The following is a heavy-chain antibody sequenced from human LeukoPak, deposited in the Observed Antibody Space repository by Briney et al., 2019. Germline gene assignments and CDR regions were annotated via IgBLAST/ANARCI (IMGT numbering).Heavy chain of an antibody. Sequence: QPGGSLRLSCAASGFTFSTYWMHWVRQAPGKGLVWVSCINSDGGSTSYADSVKGRFIISRDNAKNTLFLQMNSLRADDTAVYYCARVAAAGEKLNWFDPWGQGTLVTVSS. J-gene: IGHJ5*02. CDR1: GFTFSTYW. CDR2: INSDGGST. D-gene: IGHD6-13*01. CDR3: ARVAAAGEKLNWFDP. V-gene: IGHV3-74*01.